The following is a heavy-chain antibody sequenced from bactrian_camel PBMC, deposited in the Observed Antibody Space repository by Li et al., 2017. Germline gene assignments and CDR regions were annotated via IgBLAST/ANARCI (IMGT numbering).Heavy chain of an antibody. CDR1: GYDALYLC. V-gene: IGHV3S53*01. D-gene: IGHD1*01. Sequence: HVQLVESGGGSVQAGGSLRLYCAVSGYDALYLCMGWFRQAPGKEREGVAVINRRGTIRYADFVTGRFTISKVNAEKTLYLQMSNLKPEDTGTYYCAAQYTGISGCYATSLAPASFDYWGQGTQVTVS. J-gene: IGHJ4*01. CDR3: AAQYTGISGCYATSLAPASFDY. CDR2: INRRGTI.